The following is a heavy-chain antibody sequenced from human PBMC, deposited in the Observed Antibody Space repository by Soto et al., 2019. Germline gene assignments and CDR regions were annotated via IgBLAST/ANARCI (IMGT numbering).Heavy chain of an antibody. CDR3: ARAPHPDIVVVIGGAFDI. CDR2: IYYSGST. Sequence: SETLSLTCTVSGGSISSGGYYWSWIRQHPGKGLEWIGYIYYSGSTYYNPSLKSRVTISVDTSKNQFSLKLSSVTAADTAVYYCARAPHPDIVVVIGGAFDIWGQGTMVTVSS. J-gene: IGHJ3*02. D-gene: IGHD3-22*01. V-gene: IGHV4-31*03. CDR1: GGSISSGGYY.